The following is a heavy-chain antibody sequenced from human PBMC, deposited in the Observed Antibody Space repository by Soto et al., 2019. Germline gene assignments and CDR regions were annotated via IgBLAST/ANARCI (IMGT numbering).Heavy chain of an antibody. CDR2: VYNSGST. V-gene: IGHV4-59*01. Sequence: SSETLSLTCTVSGGSISSNYWTWIRQPPGKGLEWIGYVYNSGSTNYNPSLKSRVTISEDTSKSQFSLKVNSMTAADTAVYYCARYRREAIAGYTLDNWGQGILVTVSS. D-gene: IGHD1-1*01. J-gene: IGHJ4*02. CDR3: ARYRREAIAGYTLDN. CDR1: GGSISSNY.